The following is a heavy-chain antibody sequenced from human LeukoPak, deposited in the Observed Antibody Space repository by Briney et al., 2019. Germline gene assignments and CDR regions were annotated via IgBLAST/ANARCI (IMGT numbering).Heavy chain of an antibody. CDR3: ARVLRPFTIFGVVFKSIDYFDY. Sequence: SETLSLTCAAYGGSFSDYYWSWIRQPPGKGLEWIGEINHSGSTNYNPSLKSRVTISVDTSKDQFSLKLSSVTAADTAVYYCARVLRPFTIFGVVFKSIDYFDYWGQGTLVTVSS. CDR2: INHSGST. V-gene: IGHV4-34*01. D-gene: IGHD3-3*01. J-gene: IGHJ4*02. CDR1: GGSFSDYY.